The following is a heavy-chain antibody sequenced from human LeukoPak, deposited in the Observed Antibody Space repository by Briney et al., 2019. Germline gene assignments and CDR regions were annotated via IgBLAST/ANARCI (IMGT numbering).Heavy chain of an antibody. V-gene: IGHV3-30*18. CDR3: AKGHRYYYDNSGYYSDYFDF. J-gene: IGHJ4*02. Sequence: GGSLTLSCVASGFTFRSYGMHWVRQPPGKGLEWAGVISYDGSNKYHADYVKGRLTISSYNSQNTMFLQMNSLKAEDTAVYYCAKGHRYYYDNSGYYSDYFDFWGQGTLVTVSS. D-gene: IGHD3-22*01. CDR2: ISYDGSNK. CDR1: GFTFRSYG.